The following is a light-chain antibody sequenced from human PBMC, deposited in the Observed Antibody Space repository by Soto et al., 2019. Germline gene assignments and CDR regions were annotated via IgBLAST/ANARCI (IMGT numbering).Light chain of an antibody. V-gene: IGKV3-15*01. Sequence: EIVMTQSPATLSVSPGERATLSCRASQSVSSNLAWYQQKPGQAPRLLIYGASTRATGIAARFSGSGSGTDFTLTISSLQSEDSAVYYCQQYNNWPPLTFGGGTKVPIK. CDR1: QSVSSN. CDR2: GAS. J-gene: IGKJ4*01. CDR3: QQYNNWPPLT.